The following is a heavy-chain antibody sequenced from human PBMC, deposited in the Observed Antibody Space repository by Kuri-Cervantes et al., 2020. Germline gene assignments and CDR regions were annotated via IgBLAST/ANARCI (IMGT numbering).Heavy chain of an antibody. Sequence: GSLSLSCTVSGGSISSYYWSWIRQPPGKGLEWIGYIYYSGSTNYTPSLKSRVTISVDTSKNQFSLKLSSVTAADTAVYYCARGRDDAFDIWGQGTMVTVSS. V-gene: IGHV4-59*12. CDR3: ARGRDDAFDI. J-gene: IGHJ3*02. CDR2: IYYSGST. CDR1: GGSISSYY.